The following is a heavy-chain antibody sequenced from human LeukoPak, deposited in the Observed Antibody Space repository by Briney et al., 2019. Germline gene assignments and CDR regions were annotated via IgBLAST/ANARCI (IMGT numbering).Heavy chain of an antibody. CDR3: ARDAYYDSSGYTKNFDY. D-gene: IGHD3-22*01. J-gene: IGHJ4*02. CDR1: GFTFSSYW. V-gene: IGHV3-7*01. CDR2: IKQDGSEK. Sequence: GGSLRLSCAASGFTFSSYWMSWVRQAPGKGLVWVANIKQDGSEKYYVDSVKGRFTISRDNAKNSLYLQMNSLRAEDTAVYYCARDAYYDSSGYTKNFDYWGQGTLVTVSS.